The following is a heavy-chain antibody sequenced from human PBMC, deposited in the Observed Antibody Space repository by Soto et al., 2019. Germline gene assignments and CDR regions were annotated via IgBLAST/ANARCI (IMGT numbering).Heavy chain of an antibody. CDR1: GYSFTGYW. CDR3: ARSGVDDILTGYSPPGDI. CDR2: IYPGDSDT. Sequence: GECLRIRCSCSGYSFTGYWIGWVRQMPGKGLEWMGIIYPGDSDTRYSPSFQGQVTISADKSISTAYLQWSSLKASDTAMYYCARSGVDDILTGYSPPGDIWGQGTMVPVSS. D-gene: IGHD3-9*01. V-gene: IGHV5-51*01. J-gene: IGHJ3*02.